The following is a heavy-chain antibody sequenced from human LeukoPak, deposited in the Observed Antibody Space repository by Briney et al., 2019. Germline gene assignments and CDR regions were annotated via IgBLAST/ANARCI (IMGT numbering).Heavy chain of an antibody. V-gene: IGHV4-59*01. CDR2: IYYSGST. D-gene: IGHD3-10*01. J-gene: IGHJ5*02. CDR3: ARGGRITMVRGVIFGNFWFDP. CDR1: GGSISSYY. Sequence: SETLSLTCTVSGGSISSYYWCWIRQPPGKGLEWIGYIYYSGSTNYNPSLKSRVTISVDTSKNQFSLKLSSVTAADTAVYYCARGGRITMVRGVIFGNFWFDPWGQGTLVTVSS.